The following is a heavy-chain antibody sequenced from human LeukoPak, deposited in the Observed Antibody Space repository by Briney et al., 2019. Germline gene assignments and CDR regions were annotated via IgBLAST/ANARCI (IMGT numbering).Heavy chain of an antibody. CDR3: TTDRDDSSGYYVNAFDI. V-gene: IGHV3-15*01. J-gene: IGHJ3*02. D-gene: IGHD3-22*01. Sequence: PGGSLRVSCAASGFTFSNAWMSWVRQAPGKGLEWVGRIKSKTDGGTTDYAAPVKGRFTISRDDSKNTLYLQMNSLKTEDTAVYYCTTDRDDSSGYYVNAFDIWGQGTMVTVSS. CDR1: GFTFSNAW. CDR2: IKSKTDGGTT.